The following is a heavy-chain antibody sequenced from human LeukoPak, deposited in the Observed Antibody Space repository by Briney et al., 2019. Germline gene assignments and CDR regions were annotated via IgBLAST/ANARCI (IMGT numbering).Heavy chain of an antibody. CDR2: INPHSGGT. CDR1: GYTFTCYY. Sequence: ASVKVSCKASGYTFTCYYLHWVRQAPGQGLEWMGWINPHSGGTNYAQKFQGRVTMTRDTSISTAYMELSRLRSDDTAVYFCARVVAGTATVKVEWFDPWGQGTLVTVSS. V-gene: IGHV1-2*02. D-gene: IGHD5-18*01. J-gene: IGHJ5*02. CDR3: ARVVAGTATVKVEWFDP.